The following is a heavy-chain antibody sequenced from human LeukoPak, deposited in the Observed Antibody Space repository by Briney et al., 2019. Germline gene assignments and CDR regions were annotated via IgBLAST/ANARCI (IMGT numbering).Heavy chain of an antibody. J-gene: IGHJ4*02. CDR3: AKEVTSLDD. D-gene: IGHD2-21*02. Sequence: QTGRSLRLSCAASGFTFSSYGMHWVRQAPGKGLEWVALISYDGSNQYYADSVKGRFTVSRDNSKNTRSMQMNSLRVEDTAVYYCAKEVTSLDDWGQGALVTVSS. CDR1: GFTFSSYG. V-gene: IGHV3-30*18. CDR2: ISYDGSNQ.